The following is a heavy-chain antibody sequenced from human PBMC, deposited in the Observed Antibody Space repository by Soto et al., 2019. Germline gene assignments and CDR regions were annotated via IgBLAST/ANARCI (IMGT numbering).Heavy chain of an antibody. V-gene: IGHV3-23*01. CDR1: GFIFSDYA. CDR3: AKGGVTRSYYYAMDV. Sequence: GGSLRLSCAASGFIFSDYAMSWVRQAPGKGLEWVSALSGSGSSTYYADSVKGRFTISRDKLKNTVSLQTDNLTAEDTAVYYCAKGGVTRSYYYAMDVWGQGTTVTVSS. J-gene: IGHJ6*02. CDR2: LSGSGSST.